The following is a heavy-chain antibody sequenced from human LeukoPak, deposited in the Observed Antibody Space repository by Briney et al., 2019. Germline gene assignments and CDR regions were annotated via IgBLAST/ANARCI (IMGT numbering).Heavy chain of an antibody. J-gene: IGHJ6*03. CDR2: IRSKAYGGTT. V-gene: IGHV3-49*04. Sequence: GGSLRLSCAASGFTFGNAWMTWVRQAPGKGLEWVGFIRSKAYGGTTEYAASVKGRFTISRDDSKSIAYLQMNSLKTEDTAVYYCTRDRVYGGSYLYYYYYYMDVWGKGTTVTVSS. CDR3: TRDRVYGGSYLYYYYYYMDV. CDR1: GFTFGNAW. D-gene: IGHD1-26*01.